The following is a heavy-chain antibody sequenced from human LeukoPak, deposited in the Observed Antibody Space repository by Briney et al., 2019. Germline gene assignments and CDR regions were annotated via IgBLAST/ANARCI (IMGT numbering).Heavy chain of an antibody. V-gene: IGHV3-23*01. CDR3: AKRPNYGGNGNYFDY. J-gene: IGHJ4*02. CDR1: GFTFSSNG. Sequence: PGGSLRLSCAASGFTFSSNGMSWVRQAPGKGLEWVSTISGRDSNTYYADSVEGRFTISRDNSKNTLYLQMNSLRAEDTALYYCAKRPNYGGNGNYFDYWGQGIPVTVSS. D-gene: IGHD4-23*01. CDR2: ISGRDSNT.